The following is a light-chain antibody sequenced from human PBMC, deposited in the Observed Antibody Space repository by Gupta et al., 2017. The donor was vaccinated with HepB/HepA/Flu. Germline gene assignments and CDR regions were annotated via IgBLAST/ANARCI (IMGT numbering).Light chain of an antibody. CDR3: QQSHSGKFT. J-gene: IGKJ3*01. V-gene: IGKV1-39*01. CDR1: QSINTY. Sequence: IQMTQSPSSLSASVVDRVTITCRASQSINTYLNWYQQKTAKAPKHLMYAASSLQRRVPSSVSGGGSGTDVTLTISSLQPEEFATYYCQQSHSGKFTFGPGTRLDIK. CDR2: AAS.